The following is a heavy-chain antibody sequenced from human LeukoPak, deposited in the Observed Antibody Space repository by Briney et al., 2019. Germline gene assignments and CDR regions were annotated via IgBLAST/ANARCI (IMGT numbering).Heavy chain of an antibody. V-gene: IGHV1-18*01. J-gene: IGHJ4*02. CDR3: ARDSASDYYDSSGYSQKNFDY. CDR2: ISAYNGNT. Sequence: GASVKVSCKASGYTFTSYGISWVRQAPGQGLEWMGWISAYNGNTNYAQKLQGRVTMTTDTSTSTAYMELRSLRSDDTAVYYCARDSASDYYDSSGYSQKNFDYWGQGTLSPSPQ. CDR1: GYTFTSYG. D-gene: IGHD3-22*01.